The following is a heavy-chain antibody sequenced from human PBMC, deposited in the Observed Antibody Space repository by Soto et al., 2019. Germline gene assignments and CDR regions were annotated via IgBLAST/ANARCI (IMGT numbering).Heavy chain of an antibody. CDR1: GGSISSSSYY. V-gene: IGHV4-39*01. CDR3: ARRRYDYVWGSYRYPSPFFDY. Sequence: PSETLSLTCTVSGGSISSSSYYWGWIRQPPGKGREWSGSIYYSGSTYYNPSLKSRVTISVDTSKNQFSLKLSSVTAADTAVYYCARRRYDYVWGSYRYPSPFFDYWGQGTLVTVSS. D-gene: IGHD3-16*02. J-gene: IGHJ4*02. CDR2: IYYSGST.